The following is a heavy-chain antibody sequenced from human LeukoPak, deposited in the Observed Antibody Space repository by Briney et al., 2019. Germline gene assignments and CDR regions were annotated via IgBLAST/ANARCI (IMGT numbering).Heavy chain of an antibody. D-gene: IGHD5-24*01. V-gene: IGHV3-43D*03. CDR1: GFTFDDYA. Sequence: GGSLRLSCAASGFTFDDYAMHWVRHAPGKGLEWVSLISWDGGNTYYADSVKGRFTISRDNSKNSLYLQMNSLRAEDTALYYCAKDYGWLQLQIDYWGQGTLVTVSS. J-gene: IGHJ4*02. CDR3: AKDYGWLQLQIDY. CDR2: ISWDGGNT.